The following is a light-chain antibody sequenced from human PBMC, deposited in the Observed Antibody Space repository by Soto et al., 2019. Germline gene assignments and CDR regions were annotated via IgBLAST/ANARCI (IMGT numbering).Light chain of an antibody. CDR3: QRRSDWPIT. V-gene: IGKV1-39*01. CDR2: AAS. CDR1: ETISTF. Sequence: DIQLTQSPSSLSASVGDRVTMTCLASETISTFLNWYQHKPGKAPKLLISAASRLQSGVPPRFSGSGSGTDFTLTINSLEPEDFAVYSCQRRSDWPITFGQGTRLEIK. J-gene: IGKJ5*01.